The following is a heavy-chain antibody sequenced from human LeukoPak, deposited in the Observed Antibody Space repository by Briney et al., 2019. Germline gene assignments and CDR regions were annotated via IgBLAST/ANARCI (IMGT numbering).Heavy chain of an antibody. Sequence: SETLSLTCTVPGASISSYYWSWIRQPPGKGLEWIGYINYGGSANYNPSLKSRVTVSIDTSKIQFSLKLSSVTAADTAIYYCARIYSGYFYWGQGTLVTVSS. CDR1: GASISSYY. CDR2: INYGGSA. CDR3: ARIYSGYFY. D-gene: IGHD5-12*01. V-gene: IGHV4-59*01. J-gene: IGHJ4*02.